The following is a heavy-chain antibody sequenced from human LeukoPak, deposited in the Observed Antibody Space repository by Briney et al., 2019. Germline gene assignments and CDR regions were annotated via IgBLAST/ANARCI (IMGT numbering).Heavy chain of an antibody. Sequence: GGSLRLSCAASGFSLGSYWMTWVRQAPGKGLEWVSSITGSGSRTQYADSVQGRFTISRDNSKNTLYLQMNSLRAEDTAVYYCAKDPNGDYIGTFDIWGQGTMVTVSS. CDR1: GFSLGSYW. V-gene: IGHV3-23*01. CDR2: ITGSGSRT. CDR3: AKDPNGDYIGTFDI. J-gene: IGHJ3*02. D-gene: IGHD4-17*01.